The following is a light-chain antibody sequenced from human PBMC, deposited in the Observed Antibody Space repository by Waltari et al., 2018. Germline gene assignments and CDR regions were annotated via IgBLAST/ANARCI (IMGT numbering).Light chain of an antibody. CDR3: QQRSKSFT. Sequence: EIVLKQSPATLSLSPGDRATLSCRARQSISSYLAWYQQKPGQAPRLLIYDASTRATGIPARFSGSGSVTDFTLTISSLEPEDFAIYYCQQRSKSFTFGPGTKVDIK. J-gene: IGKJ3*01. CDR1: QSISSY. V-gene: IGKV3-11*01. CDR2: DAS.